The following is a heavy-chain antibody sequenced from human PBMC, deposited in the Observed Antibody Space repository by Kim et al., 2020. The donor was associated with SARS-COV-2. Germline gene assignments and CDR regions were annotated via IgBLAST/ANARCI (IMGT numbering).Heavy chain of an antibody. CDR2: IWYDGSNK. J-gene: IGHJ3*02. D-gene: IGHD3-10*01. CDR1: GFTFSSYG. V-gene: IGHV3-33*01. CDR3: ARERVLLWFGELLPGAFDI. Sequence: GGSLILSCAASGFTFSSYGMHWVRQAPGKGLEWVAVIWYDGSNKYYADSVKGRFTISRDNSKNTLYLQMNSLRAEDTAVYYCARERVLLWFGELLPGAFDIWGQGTMVTVSS.